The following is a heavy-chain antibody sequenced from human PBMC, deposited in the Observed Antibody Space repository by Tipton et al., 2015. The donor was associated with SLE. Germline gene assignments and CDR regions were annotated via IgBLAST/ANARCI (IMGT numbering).Heavy chain of an antibody. V-gene: IGHV4-34*01. J-gene: IGHJ4*02. CDR3: ARALVATIPFDY. CDR1: GGSFSGYY. Sequence: TLSLTCAVYGGSFSGYYWSWIRQPPGEGLEWIGEINHSGSTKYKPSLKSRVTISVDTSKNQFSLKLSSVTAADTAVYYCARALVATIPFDYWGQGTLVTVSS. D-gene: IGHD5-12*01. CDR2: INHSGST.